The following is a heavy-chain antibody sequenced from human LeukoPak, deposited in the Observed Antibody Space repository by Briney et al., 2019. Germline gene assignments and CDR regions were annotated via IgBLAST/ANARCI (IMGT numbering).Heavy chain of an antibody. CDR2: LYYSGRT. V-gene: IGHV4-39*01. Sequence: SETLSLTCSVSGGSMSSSSHYWGWVRQPPGKELQWIGSLYYSGRTFYTPSLESRVTMSIDTSNNQFSLRMSSVTAADTAVYYCARVWGEGYCSSTSCYGPYYYYYYMDVWGKGTTVTISS. J-gene: IGHJ6*03. CDR3: ARVWGEGYCSSTSCYGPYYYYYYMDV. D-gene: IGHD2-2*01. CDR1: GGSMSSSSHY.